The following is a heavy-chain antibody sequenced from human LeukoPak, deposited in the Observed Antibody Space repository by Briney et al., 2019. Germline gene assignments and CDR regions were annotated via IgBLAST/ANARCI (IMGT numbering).Heavy chain of an antibody. V-gene: IGHV3-21*01. CDR1: GFTFSSYS. J-gene: IGHJ4*02. Sequence: GGSLRLSCAASGFTFSSYSMNWVRQAPGKGLEWVSSISSSSSYIYYADSVKGRFTISRDNAKNSLYLQMNSLRAEDTAVYYCARGFLTTVTYDYWGQGTLVTVSS. CDR3: ARGFLTTVTYDY. D-gene: IGHD4-17*01. CDR2: ISSSSSYI.